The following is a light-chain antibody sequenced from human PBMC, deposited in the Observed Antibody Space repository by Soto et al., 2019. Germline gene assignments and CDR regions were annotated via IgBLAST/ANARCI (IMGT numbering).Light chain of an antibody. CDR1: SSDVGGYNY. Sequence: QSALTQPASVSGSPGQSITISCTGTSSDVGGYNYVSWSQQHPGKAPQLMIYEVSKRPSGVSNRFSGSKSGNTASLTISGLQAEDEADYYCSSYTRSSTYVFGTGTKLTVL. J-gene: IGLJ1*01. V-gene: IGLV2-14*01. CDR2: EVS. CDR3: SSYTRSSTYV.